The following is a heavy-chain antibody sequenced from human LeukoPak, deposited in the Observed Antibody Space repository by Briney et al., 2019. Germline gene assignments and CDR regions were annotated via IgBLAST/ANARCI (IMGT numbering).Heavy chain of an antibody. J-gene: IGHJ6*03. D-gene: IGHD1-26*01. Sequence: SQTLSLTCTVSGGSISSGSYYWSWIRQPAGKGLEWIGRIYTSGSTNYNPSLKSRVTISVDTSKNQLSLKLSSVTAADTAVYYCARTSVGATVNYYYYYMDVWGKGTTVTVSS. CDR3: ARTSVGATVNYYYYYMDV. V-gene: IGHV4-61*02. CDR1: GGSISSGSYY. CDR2: IYTSGST.